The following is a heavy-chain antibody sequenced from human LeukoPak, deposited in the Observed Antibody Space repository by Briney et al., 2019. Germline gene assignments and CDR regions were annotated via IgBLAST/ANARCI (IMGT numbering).Heavy chain of an antibody. J-gene: IGHJ6*02. D-gene: IGHD3-10*01. CDR2: ISYDVSNK. CDR3: AKIIGFGELQDYYYYYGMDV. Sequence: GRSLRLSCAASGFTFSSYGMHGVRQAPGKGLEWVAVISYDVSNKYYADSVKGRFTISRDNSKNTLYLQMNSLRAEDTAMYYCAKIIGFGELQDYYYYYGMDVWGQGTTVTVSS. V-gene: IGHV3-30*18. CDR1: GFTFSSYG.